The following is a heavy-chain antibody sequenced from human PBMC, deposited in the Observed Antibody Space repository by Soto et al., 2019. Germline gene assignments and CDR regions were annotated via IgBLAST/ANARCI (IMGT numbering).Heavy chain of an antibody. CDR3: ARVGFLEWSRRYGMDV. J-gene: IGHJ6*02. V-gene: IGHV4-30-4*01. CDR1: GGSISSGDYY. CDR2: IYYSGST. Sequence: SETLSLTCTVSGGSISSGDYYWSWIRQPPGKGLEWIGYIYYSGSTYYNPSLKSRVTISVDTSKNQFSLKLSSVTAADTAVYYCARVGFLEWSRRYGMDVWGQGTTVTVSS. D-gene: IGHD3-3*01.